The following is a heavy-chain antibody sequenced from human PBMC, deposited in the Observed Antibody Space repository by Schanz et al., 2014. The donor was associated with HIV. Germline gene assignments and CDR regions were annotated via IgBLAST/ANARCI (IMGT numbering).Heavy chain of an antibody. CDR1: GYTFSHYG. D-gene: IGHD1-26*01. V-gene: IGHV1-69*13. CDR3: AASMYNGSYGTHYYFDL. Sequence: QVQLLQSGPEVKRPGASVTVSCKTSGYTFSHYGVSWVRQAPGQGLEWMGGIIPIFGTANYAQKFQGRLTITADESTGTAYMDLTSLRYEDTALYYCAASMYNGSYGTHYYFDLWGRGTLVTVSS. J-gene: IGHJ2*01. CDR2: IIPIFGTA.